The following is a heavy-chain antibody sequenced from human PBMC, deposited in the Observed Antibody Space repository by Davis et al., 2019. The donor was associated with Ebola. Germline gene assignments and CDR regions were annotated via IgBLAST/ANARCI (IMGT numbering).Heavy chain of an antibody. D-gene: IGHD3-10*01. V-gene: IGHV4-59*01. J-gene: IGHJ5*01. Sequence: SETLSLTCPVSGGSISSYYWSWIRQPPGKGLEWIGYIHYSGDTKSNPSLKSRVTISVDTSKNQFSLKLNSVTAADTAVFYCARSNYGSGSYDSWGQGALVTVSS. CDR1: GGSISSYY. CDR2: IHYSGDT. CDR3: ARSNYGSGSYDS.